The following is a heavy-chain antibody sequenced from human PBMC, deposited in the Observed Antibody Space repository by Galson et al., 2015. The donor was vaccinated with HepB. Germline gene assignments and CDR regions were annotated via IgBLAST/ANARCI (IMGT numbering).Heavy chain of an antibody. CDR1: GDSVSSDSAA. D-gene: IGHD3-3*01. CDR2: TYYRSKWYK. V-gene: IGHV6-1*01. J-gene: IGHJ3*01. Sequence: CAISGDSVSSDSAAWNWIRQSPSRGLEWLGRTYYRSKWYKHYAVSVQSRISINADSSKNQFSLQLNSVTLEDTAVYYCARDHHVLRFMDWRSNLPSYDPFDVGGQGTIVTVSS. CDR3: ARDHHVLRFMDWRSNLPSYDPFDV.